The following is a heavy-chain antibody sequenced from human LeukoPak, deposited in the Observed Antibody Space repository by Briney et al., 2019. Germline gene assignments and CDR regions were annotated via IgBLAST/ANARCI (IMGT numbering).Heavy chain of an antibody. Sequence: PSETLSLTCTVSGGSISSSSYYWGWIRQPPGKGLEWIGSIYYSGSTYYNPSLKSRVTISVDTSKNQFSLKLSSVTAADTAVYYCASWVAGTRWLKGYFQHWGQGTLVTVSS. CDR3: ASWVAGTRWLKGYFQH. D-gene: IGHD6-19*01. V-gene: IGHV4-39*07. CDR2: IYYSGST. J-gene: IGHJ1*01. CDR1: GGSISSSSYY.